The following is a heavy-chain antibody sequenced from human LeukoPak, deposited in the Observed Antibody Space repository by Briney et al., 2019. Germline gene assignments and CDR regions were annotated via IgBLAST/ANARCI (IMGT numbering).Heavy chain of an antibody. D-gene: IGHD3-9*01. CDR3: ARGPIGTYYDILTGYSPVDY. CDR2: INPSGGST. Sequence: ASVKDSCKASGYTFTSYYMHWVRQAPGQGLEWMGIINPSGGSTSYAQKFQGRVTMTRDMSTSTVYMELSSLRSEDTAVYYCARGPIGTYYDILTGYSPVDYWGQGTLVTVSS. J-gene: IGHJ4*02. V-gene: IGHV1-46*01. CDR1: GYTFTSYY.